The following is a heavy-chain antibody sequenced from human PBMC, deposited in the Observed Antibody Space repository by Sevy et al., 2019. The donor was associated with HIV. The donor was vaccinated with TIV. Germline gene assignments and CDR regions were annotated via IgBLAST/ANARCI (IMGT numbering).Heavy chain of an antibody. J-gene: IGHJ3*01. Sequence: GGSLRLSCAASGFTFSNAWMSWVRQAPGKGLEWVGRIKSKTDDGTTDYAAPVKCRFTISRNDSKNTLYLQMNSLKTDEAAVYYCSTDPIGSGYYLAAFDFWGQGTMVTVSS. D-gene: IGHD3-22*01. CDR1: GFTFSNAW. CDR3: STDPIGSGYYLAAFDF. V-gene: IGHV3-15*01. CDR2: IKSKTDDGTT.